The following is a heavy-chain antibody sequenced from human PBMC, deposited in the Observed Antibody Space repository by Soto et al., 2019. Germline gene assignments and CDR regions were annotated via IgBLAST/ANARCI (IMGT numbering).Heavy chain of an antibody. CDR1: GGSIISSSYY. CDR3: ARPSMDSSGLYYYGMDV. Sequence: SETLSLTCPVSGGSIISSSYYFFCIRQPPWKGLEWIGSVYYSGSTYYNPSLKSRVTISVDTSKNQFSLKLSSVTAADTAVYYCARPSMDSSGLYYYGMDVWGQGTTVTVSS. V-gene: IGHV4-39*01. J-gene: IGHJ6*02. CDR2: VYYSGST. D-gene: IGHD3-22*01.